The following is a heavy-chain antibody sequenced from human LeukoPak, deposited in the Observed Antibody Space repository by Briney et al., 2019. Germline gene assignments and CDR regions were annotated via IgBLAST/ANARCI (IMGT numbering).Heavy chain of an antibody. D-gene: IGHD2-15*01. V-gene: IGHV1-69*13. CDR1: VGTFSSYA. CDR2: IIPIFGTA. Sequence: SVKVSCKASVGTFSSYAISWVRQAPGRGLEWMGGIIPIFGTANYAQKFQGRVTITADESTRTAYMELSSLGSEDTAVYYCAKIGRLIDWSGLSCYYFDYWGQGTLVTVSS. J-gene: IGHJ4*02. CDR3: AKIGRLIDWSGLSCYYFDY.